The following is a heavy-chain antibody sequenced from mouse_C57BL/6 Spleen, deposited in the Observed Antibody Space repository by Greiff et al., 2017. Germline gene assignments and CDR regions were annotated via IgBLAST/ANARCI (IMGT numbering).Heavy chain of an antibody. CDR1: GFTFSDYG. D-gene: IGHD1-1*01. Sequence: EVQLVESGGGLVKPGGSLKLSCAASGFTFSDYGMHWVRQAPEKGLEWVAYISSGSSTIYYADTVKGRFTISSDNAKNTLCLQMTSLRSEDTAMYYCARKITTGFDVWGTGTTVTVSS. CDR2: ISSGSSTI. J-gene: IGHJ1*03. CDR3: ARKITTGFDV. V-gene: IGHV5-17*01.